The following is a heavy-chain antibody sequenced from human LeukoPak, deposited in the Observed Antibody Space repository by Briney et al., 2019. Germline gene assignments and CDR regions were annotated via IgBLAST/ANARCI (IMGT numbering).Heavy chain of an antibody. CDR3: ARSLFGWLLLLDY. CDR2: INHSGST. J-gene: IGHJ4*02. CDR1: GGSISSGDYY. D-gene: IGHD3-22*01. V-gene: IGHV4-30-4*01. Sequence: SQTLSLTCTVSGGSISSGDYYWSWIRQPPGKGLEWIGEINHSGSTNYNPSLKSRVTISVDTSKNQFSLKLSSVTAADTAVYYCARSLFGWLLLLDYWGQGTLVTVSS.